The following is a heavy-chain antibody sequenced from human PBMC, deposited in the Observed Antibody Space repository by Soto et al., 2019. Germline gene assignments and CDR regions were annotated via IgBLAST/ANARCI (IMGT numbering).Heavy chain of an antibody. J-gene: IGHJ4*02. V-gene: IGHV3-23*01. Sequence: GGSLRLSCAASGFTFNNYAMTWVRQAPGKGLEWVSLISSSGDGTYYADSVKGRFTISRDNSKNTLYPQMNSLRAEDTAVYYCARDMSRDGYNSFDYWGQGTLVTVSS. CDR2: ISSSGDGT. D-gene: IGHD5-12*01. CDR1: GFTFNNYA. CDR3: ARDMSRDGYNSFDY.